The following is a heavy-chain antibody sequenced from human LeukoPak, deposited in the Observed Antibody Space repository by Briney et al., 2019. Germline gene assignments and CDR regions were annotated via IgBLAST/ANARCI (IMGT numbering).Heavy chain of an antibody. V-gene: IGHV4-39*01. CDR3: ARRFGRMTAFRGDDY. CDR1: GGSMRSSSHF. CDR2: VYYSGDT. D-gene: IGHD2-21*02. J-gene: IGHJ4*02. Sequence: SETLSLTCTVSGGSMRSSSHFWDWIRQPPGKGLEWIGSVYYSGDTCYNPSLKSRVTISVDTSKNQFSLKVSSVTAADTAVYYCARRFGRMTAFRGDDYWGQGILVTVSS.